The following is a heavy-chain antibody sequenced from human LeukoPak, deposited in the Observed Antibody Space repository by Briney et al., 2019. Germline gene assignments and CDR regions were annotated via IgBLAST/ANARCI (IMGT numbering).Heavy chain of an antibody. Sequence: GGSLRLSCAASGFTFSGYDMHWVRQAAGKGLEWVSTIGAAGDTYYLDSVKGRFTISRENAKNSSYLQLNSLQAGDTAVYYCIRAQPRSNLDYWGQGTLVTVSS. CDR3: IRAQPRSNLDY. D-gene: IGHD6-13*01. CDR1: GFTFSGYD. V-gene: IGHV3-13*01. J-gene: IGHJ4*02. CDR2: IGAAGDT.